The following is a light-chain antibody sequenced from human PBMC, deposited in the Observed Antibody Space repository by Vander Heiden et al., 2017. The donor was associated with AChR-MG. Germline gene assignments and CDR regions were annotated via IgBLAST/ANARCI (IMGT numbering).Light chain of an antibody. V-gene: IGLV1-44*01. CDR2: SNN. J-gene: IGLJ2*01. CDR1: SSNIGSNT. CDR3: AAWDDSLNGWV. Sequence: QSVLTQPPSASGTPGQRVTISCSGSSSNIGSNTVNWYQQLPGTAPKLLILSNNQRPSGVPDRFSGSKSGTSASLEISGLQSEDEADYYCAAWDDSLNGWVFGGGTKLTVL.